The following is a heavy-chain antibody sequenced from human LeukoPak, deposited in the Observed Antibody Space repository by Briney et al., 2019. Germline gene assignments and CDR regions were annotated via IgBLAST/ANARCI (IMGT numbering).Heavy chain of an antibody. CDR3: ARGYGDYGPPNY. Sequence: PSETLSLTCAVYGGSLSGYYWSWIRQPPGKGLEWIGEINHSGSTNYNPSLKSRVTISVDTSKNQFSLKLSSVTAADTAVYYCARGYGDYGPPNYWGQGTLVTVSS. V-gene: IGHV4-34*01. J-gene: IGHJ4*02. CDR1: GGSLSGYY. D-gene: IGHD4-17*01. CDR2: INHSGST.